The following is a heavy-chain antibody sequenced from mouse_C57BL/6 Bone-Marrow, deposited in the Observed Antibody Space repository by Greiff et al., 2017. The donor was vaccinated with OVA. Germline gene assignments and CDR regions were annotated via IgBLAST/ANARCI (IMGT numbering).Heavy chain of an antibody. CDR1: GYTFTSYD. D-gene: IGHD2-3*01. CDR3: ARSEDGYYLYAMDY. J-gene: IGHJ4*01. CDR2: IYPRDGST. V-gene: IGHV1-85*01. Sequence: VQLQQSGPELVKPGASVKLSCKASGYTFTSYDINWVKQRPGQGLEWIGWIYPRDGSTKYNEKFKGKATLTVDTSSSTAYMELHSLTSEDSAVYFCARSEDGYYLYAMDYWGQGTSVTVSS.